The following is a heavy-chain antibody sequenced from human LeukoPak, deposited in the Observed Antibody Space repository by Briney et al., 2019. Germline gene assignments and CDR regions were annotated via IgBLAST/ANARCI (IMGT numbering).Heavy chain of an antibody. CDR1: GYTFTSYG. V-gene: IGHV1-18*01. D-gene: IGHD6-19*01. J-gene: IGHJ4*02. Sequence: ASVKVSCKASGYTFTSYGISWVRQAPGQGLEWMGWISAYNGNTNYAQKLQGRVTMTTDTSTSTAYMELRSLRSDDTAVYYCARTFRYSSGWYTRGTYYFDYWGQGTLVTVSS. CDR3: ARTFRYSSGWYTRGTYYFDY. CDR2: ISAYNGNT.